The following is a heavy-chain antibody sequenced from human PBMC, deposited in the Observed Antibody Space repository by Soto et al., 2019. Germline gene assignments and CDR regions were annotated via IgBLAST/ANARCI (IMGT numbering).Heavy chain of an antibody. J-gene: IGHJ4*02. D-gene: IGHD6-19*01. CDR2: IWYDGGNK. CDR1: GFNFSSYV. V-gene: IGHV3-33*01. Sequence: QVQLVESGGGVVQPGRSLRLSCAASGFNFSSYVMHWVRQAPGKGLEWVAVIWYDGGNKYYADSVKGRFTISRDNSKNTLYLQMNSLTAEDRAVYYCARDGQWLPRDGLRSSYYFDYWGKGTLVTVSS. CDR3: ARDGQWLPRDGLRSSYYFDY.